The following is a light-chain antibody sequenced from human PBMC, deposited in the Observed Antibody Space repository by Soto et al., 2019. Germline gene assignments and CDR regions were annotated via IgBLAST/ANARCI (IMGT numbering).Light chain of an antibody. J-gene: IGKJ4*01. CDR2: WAS. CDR1: QSVLYRSNNQNY. Sequence: DIVMTQSPDSLAVSLGERATINCKSSQSVLYRSNNQNYLAWYQQKPGQPPKLLIYWASTRESGVPDRFTGSGSGTDFTLTISSLQAEDVAIYYCQQYYSTPLSFGGGTKVEI. CDR3: QQYYSTPLS. V-gene: IGKV4-1*01.